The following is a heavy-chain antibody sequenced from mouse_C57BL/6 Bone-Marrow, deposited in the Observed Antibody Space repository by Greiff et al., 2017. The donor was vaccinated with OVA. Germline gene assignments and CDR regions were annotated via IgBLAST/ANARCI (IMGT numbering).Heavy chain of an antibody. CDR1: GYAFSSSW. D-gene: IGHD2-2*01. J-gene: IGHJ2*01. CDR3: ADGYDGDY. Sequence: VQLQESGPELVKPGASVKISCKASGYAFSSSWMNWVKQRPGKGLEWIGRIYPGDGDTNYNGKFKGKATITADTSSNTAYLQLSSLTSEDTAVYYCADGYDGDYWGQGTTLTVSS. CDR2: IYPGDGDT. V-gene: IGHV1-82*01.